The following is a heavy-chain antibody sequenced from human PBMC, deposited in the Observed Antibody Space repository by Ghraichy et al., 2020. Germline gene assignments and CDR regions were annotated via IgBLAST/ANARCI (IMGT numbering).Heavy chain of an antibody. J-gene: IGHJ5*02. CDR2: TNHRGNT. Sequence: LNISCAVYGGSFSGYYWSWIRQPPGKGLGWIGETNHRGNTNYNPSLKSRVTLSVDTSKNQSSLKLSSVTAADTAVYYCARGGYSSSWYRDSLATPNWFDPWGQGTLVTVSS. CDR3: ARGGYSSSWYRDSLATPNWFDP. CDR1: GGSFSGYY. D-gene: IGHD6-13*01. V-gene: IGHV4-34*01.